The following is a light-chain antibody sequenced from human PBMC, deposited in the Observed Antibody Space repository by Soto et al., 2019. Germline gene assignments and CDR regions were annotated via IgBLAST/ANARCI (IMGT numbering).Light chain of an antibody. V-gene: IGKV3-20*01. J-gene: IGKJ4*01. Sequence: EIVLVQSPGTLSLSPGERATLSCRASQSLAGNYLAWYQQKPGQAPRLLIDGASTRATGTPARFSGSGSGTDFTLTISRLEPEDFAVYYCQQYGTSPPLTFGGGTKVEIK. CDR3: QQYGTSPPLT. CDR1: QSLAGNY. CDR2: GAS.